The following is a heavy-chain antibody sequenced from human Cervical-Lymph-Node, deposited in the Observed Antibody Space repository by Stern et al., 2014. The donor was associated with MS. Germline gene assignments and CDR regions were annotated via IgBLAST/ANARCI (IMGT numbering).Heavy chain of an antibody. Sequence: EVQLVESGGGLVKPGGSLRLSCAASGFTFGSNSMNWVRQAPGKGLEWVPSMSWSTINRYYADSVKGRFTISRDNTKNSLFLQMSSLRAEDTAVYYCARGDYAIDYWGQGTLVTVSS. D-gene: IGHD4-17*01. J-gene: IGHJ4*02. CDR1: GFTFGSNS. CDR2: MSWSTINR. V-gene: IGHV3-21*06. CDR3: ARGDYAIDY.